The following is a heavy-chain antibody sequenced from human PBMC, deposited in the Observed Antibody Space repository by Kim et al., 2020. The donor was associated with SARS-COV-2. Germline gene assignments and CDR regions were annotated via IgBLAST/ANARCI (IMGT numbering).Heavy chain of an antibody. D-gene: IGHD5-18*01. CDR1: GFTFDDYA. CDR3: AKGLNPQGGDTAMVTWFDP. Sequence: GGSLRLSCAASGFTFDDYAMHWVRQAPGKGLEWVSGISWNSGSIGYADSVKGRFTISRDNAKNSLYLQMNSLRAEDTALYYCAKGLNPQGGDTAMVTWFDPWGQGTLVTVSS. J-gene: IGHJ5*02. CDR2: ISWNSGSI. V-gene: IGHV3-9*01.